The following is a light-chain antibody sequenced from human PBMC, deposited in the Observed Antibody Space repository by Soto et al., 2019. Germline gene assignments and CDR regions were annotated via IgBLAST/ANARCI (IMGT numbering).Light chain of an antibody. CDR3: QQYNNWPLT. CDR1: QSVSSD. Sequence: EVVMTQSPATLSVSPGERATLSCRASQSVSSDLAWYQHKPGQAPRLLIYGASSRATGISATFSGSGSGTEFTLTISSLQSEDFPVYFCQQYNNWPLTFGQGTRLEIK. V-gene: IGKV3-15*01. CDR2: GAS. J-gene: IGKJ5*01.